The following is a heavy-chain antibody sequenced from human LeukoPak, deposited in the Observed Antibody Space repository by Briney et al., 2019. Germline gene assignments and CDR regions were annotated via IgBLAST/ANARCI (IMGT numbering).Heavy chain of an antibody. CDR2: ISSSGSTI. D-gene: IGHD6-19*01. J-gene: IGHJ4*02. CDR1: GGSISSSSYY. CDR3: ARSQLAVAGTALYFPWDY. V-gene: IGHV3-11*01. Sequence: LSLTCTVSGGSISSSSYYWGWIRQAPGKGLEWVSYISSSGSTIYYADSVKGRFTISRDNAKNSLYLQMNSLRAEDTAVYYCARSQLAVAGTALYFPWDYWGQGTLVTVSS.